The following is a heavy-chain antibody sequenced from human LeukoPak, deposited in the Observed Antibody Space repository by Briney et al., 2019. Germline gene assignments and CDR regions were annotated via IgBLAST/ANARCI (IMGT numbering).Heavy chain of an antibody. Sequence: PGGSLRLSCAASGFAFSTYGMHWVRQAPGKGLEWVAFIRHVGSNEYYADSVRGRFAISRDNSQNTLHLQMNILRVEDTALYYCVKDWGVLPDYSADGFDIWGPGTVVTVSS. CDR1: GFAFSTYG. CDR2: IRHVGSNE. V-gene: IGHV3-30*02. J-gene: IGHJ3*02. D-gene: IGHD4-11*01. CDR3: VKDWGVLPDYSADGFDI.